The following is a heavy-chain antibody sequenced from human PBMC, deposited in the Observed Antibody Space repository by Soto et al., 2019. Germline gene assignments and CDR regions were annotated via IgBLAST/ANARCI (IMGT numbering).Heavy chain of an antibody. D-gene: IGHD3-3*01. CDR1: GYTFTSYG. J-gene: IGHJ4*02. CDR2: ISAYNGNT. CDR3: AGDSSLLEWLPPDY. V-gene: IGHV1-18*01. Sequence: ASVKVSCKASGYTFTSYGISWVRQAPGQGLEWMGWISAYNGNTSYAQKLQGRVTMTTDTSTSTVYMELSSLRSEDTAVYYCAGDSSLLEWLPPDYWGQGTLVTVPQ.